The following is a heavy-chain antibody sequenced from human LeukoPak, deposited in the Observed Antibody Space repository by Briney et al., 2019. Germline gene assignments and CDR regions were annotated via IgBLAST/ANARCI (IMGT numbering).Heavy chain of an antibody. CDR2: IYHSGST. J-gene: IGHJ6*03. D-gene: IGHD6-13*01. Sequence: PSETLSLTCAVSGGSISSSNWWSWIRQPPGKGLEWIGEIYHSGSTNYNPSLKSRVTISVDKSKTQFSLKLSSVTAADTAVYYCAREGLSSSWSYYYYYMDVWGKGTTVTVSS. CDR3: AREGLSSSWSYYYYYMDV. CDR1: GGSISSSNW. V-gene: IGHV4-4*02.